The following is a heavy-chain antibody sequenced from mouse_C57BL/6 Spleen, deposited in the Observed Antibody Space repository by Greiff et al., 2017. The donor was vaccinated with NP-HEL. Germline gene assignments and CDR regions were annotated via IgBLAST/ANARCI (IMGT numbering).Heavy chain of an antibody. CDR1: GYTFTDYY. V-gene: IGHV1-19*01. CDR3: ARGITTVVATSDYYAMDY. D-gene: IGHD1-1*01. CDR2: INPYNGGT. J-gene: IGHJ4*01. Sequence: EVQLQQSGPVLVKPGASVKMSCKASGYTFTDYYMNWVKQSHGKSLEWIGVINPYNGGTSYNQKFKGKATLTVDKSSSTAYMELNSLTSEDSAVYYCARGITTVVATSDYYAMDYWGQGTSVTVSS.